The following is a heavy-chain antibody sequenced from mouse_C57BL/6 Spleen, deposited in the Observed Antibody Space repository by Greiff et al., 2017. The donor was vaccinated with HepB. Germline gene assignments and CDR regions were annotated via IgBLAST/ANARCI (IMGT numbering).Heavy chain of an antibody. CDR2: IHPNSGST. D-gene: IGHD2-3*01. V-gene: IGHV1-64*01. CDR1: GYTFTSYW. CDR3: AKEPDGYWNY. Sequence: QVQLQQPGAELVKPGASVKLSCKASGYTFTSYWMHWVKQRPGQGLEWIGMIHPNSGSTNYNEKFKSKATLTVDKSYSPAYMQLSSLTSEDSAVYYCAKEPDGYWNYWGQGTTLTVSS. J-gene: IGHJ2*01.